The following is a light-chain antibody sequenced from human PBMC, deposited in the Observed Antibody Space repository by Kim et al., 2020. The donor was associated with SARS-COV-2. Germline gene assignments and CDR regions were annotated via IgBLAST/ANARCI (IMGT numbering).Light chain of an antibody. Sequence: QRVTISCTGSSSNIGAGYEVHWYQQLPGTAPKHLIYGSSNRPSGVPDRFSGSKSGTSASLAITGLQAEDEADYYCQSYDSSLSGVVFGGGTQLTVL. CDR2: GSS. V-gene: IGLV1-40*01. CDR1: SSNIGAGYE. CDR3: QSYDSSLSGVV. J-gene: IGLJ2*01.